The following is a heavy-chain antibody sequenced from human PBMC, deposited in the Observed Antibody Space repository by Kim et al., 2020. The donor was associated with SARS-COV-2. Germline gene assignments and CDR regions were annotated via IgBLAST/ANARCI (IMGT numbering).Heavy chain of an antibody. Sequence: SVKVSCKASGGTFSSYAISWVRQAPGQGLEWMGWIIPIFGTANYAQKFQGRVTITADESTSTAYMALSSLRSEDTAVYYCARSIVVVTVTFYYFAMDVWGQGTTVTVSS. CDR1: GGTFSSYA. CDR3: ARSIVVVTVTFYYFAMDV. V-gene: IGHV1-69*13. J-gene: IGHJ6*02. CDR2: IIPIFGTA. D-gene: IGHD3-22*01.